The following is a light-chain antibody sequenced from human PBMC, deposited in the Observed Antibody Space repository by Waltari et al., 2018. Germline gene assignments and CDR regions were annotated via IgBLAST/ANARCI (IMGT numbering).Light chain of an antibody. CDR3: QHRSSWPLT. V-gene: IGKV3-11*01. J-gene: IGKJ4*02. CDR2: DAF. Sequence: VLTQSPATLSLSPGESAALSCRASQSVSSYLAWYQQKPGQAPRLLSYDAFNRATGIPARFSGSGSGTDFTLAITSLEPEDSAVYYCQHRSSWPLTFGGGTKVEI. CDR1: QSVSSY.